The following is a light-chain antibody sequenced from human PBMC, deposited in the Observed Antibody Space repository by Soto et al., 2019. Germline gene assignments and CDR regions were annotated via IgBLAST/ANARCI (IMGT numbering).Light chain of an antibody. V-gene: IGKV1-33*01. J-gene: IGKJ1*01. CDR3: QQYDNLLQGTS. CDR2: DAS. CDR1: QDISNY. Sequence: DIQMTQSPSSLSASVGDRVTITCQASQDISNYLNWYQQKPGKAPKLLIYDASNLETGVPSRFSGSGPGTDFTFTISSLQPEDIATYYCQQYDNLLQGTSFGQGTKVEIK.